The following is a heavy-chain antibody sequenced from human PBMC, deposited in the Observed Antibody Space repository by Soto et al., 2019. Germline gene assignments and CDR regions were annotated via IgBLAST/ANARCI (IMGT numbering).Heavy chain of an antibody. D-gene: IGHD3-10*01. CDR3: ERHHRGYDFAY. J-gene: IGHJ4*02. Sequence: SETLSLTCTGSGGSISSYYWRRVRQPPGKGLEWIGYIYYSGSTNYNPSLKSRVTISVDTSKNQFSLKLSSVTAADTAVHYCERHHRGYDFAYWGQGTLVT. CDR2: IYYSGST. CDR1: GGSISSYY. V-gene: IGHV4-59*08.